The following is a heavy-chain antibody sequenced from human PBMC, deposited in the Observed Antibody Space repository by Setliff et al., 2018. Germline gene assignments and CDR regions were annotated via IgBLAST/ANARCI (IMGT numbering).Heavy chain of an antibody. CDR1: GGTFTTYA. Sequence: GASVKVSCKASGGTFTTYAITWVRQAPGQGLEWMGGIIPRSSTANIAQNFQGRVTISADESTSTVYMELSSLRSEDTAVYYCARTARPNRYYNYMDVWGKGTKVTVSS. CDR2: IIPRSSTA. D-gene: IGHD3-9*01. CDR3: ARTARPNRYYNYMDV. J-gene: IGHJ6*03. V-gene: IGHV1-69*13.